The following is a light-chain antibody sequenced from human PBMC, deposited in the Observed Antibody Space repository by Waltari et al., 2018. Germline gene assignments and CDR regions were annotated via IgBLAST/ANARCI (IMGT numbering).Light chain of an antibody. CDR2: GAS. J-gene: IGKJ1*01. V-gene: IGKV3-20*01. CDR1: QSVIWA. CDR3: QHYVRLPAT. Sequence: EIVLTQSPGSLSSSPGERVTLACRASQSVIWALAWYQQKPGQAPRLLIFGASNRATGIPDRFSGSGYETDFSLTISRLEPEDFAVYYCQHYVRLPATFGRGTKVEIK.